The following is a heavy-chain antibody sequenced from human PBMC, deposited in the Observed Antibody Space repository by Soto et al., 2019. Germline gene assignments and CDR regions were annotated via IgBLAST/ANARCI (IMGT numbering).Heavy chain of an antibody. D-gene: IGHD3-22*01. CDR2: IYWDDDK. Sequence: QITLKEAGPTLVKPTQTLTLTCTFSGFSFTTSGVGVAWIRQPPGKALEWLALIYWDDDKRYSPSLELMLTITKGTSINTVVLTMANMDPVDTATYYCAHRPLTYYSDTGGDLNWFDSWGQGILVTVSS. V-gene: IGHV2-5*02. J-gene: IGHJ5*01. CDR1: GFSFTTSGVG. CDR3: AHRPLTYYSDTGGDLNWFDS.